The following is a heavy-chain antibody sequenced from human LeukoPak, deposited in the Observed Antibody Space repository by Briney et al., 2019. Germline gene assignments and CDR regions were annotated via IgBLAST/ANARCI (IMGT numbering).Heavy chain of an antibody. CDR2: INPNSGGT. V-gene: IGHV1-2*02. D-gene: IGHD3-16*02. Sequence: ASVKVSCKASGYTFTSYGISWVRQAPGQGLEWMGWINPNSGGTNYAQKFQGRVTMTRDTSISTACMELSRLRSDDTAVYYCARVAPLRLGELSFLRFWDYWGQGTLVTVSS. J-gene: IGHJ4*02. CDR1: GYTFTSYG. CDR3: ARVAPLRLGELSFLRFWDY.